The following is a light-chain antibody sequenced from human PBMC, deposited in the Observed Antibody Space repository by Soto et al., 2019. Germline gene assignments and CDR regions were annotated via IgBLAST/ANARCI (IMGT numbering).Light chain of an antibody. CDR2: WAS. Sequence: DIVMTQSPASLAVSLGERATINCKSTQSVVSSSTNKNYLAWYQQKPGQPPKLLIYWASTRESGVPDRFSGSRSGTDFILTISSLQAEDVAVYYCQQYWSTPLTFGGGTKVEIK. V-gene: IGKV4-1*01. CDR3: QQYWSTPLT. J-gene: IGKJ4*01. CDR1: QSVVSSSTNKNY.